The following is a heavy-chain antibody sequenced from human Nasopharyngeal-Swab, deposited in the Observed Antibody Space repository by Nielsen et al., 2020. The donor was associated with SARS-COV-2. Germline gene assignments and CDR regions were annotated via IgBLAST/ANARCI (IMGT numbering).Heavy chain of an antibody. D-gene: IGHD3-22*01. CDR2: IYPGDSDT. CDR3: ARGEVGRGYYSSNRFDP. Sequence: GESLKISCKGSGYSFTTNWIGRVRQKPGKGLEWMGIIYPGDSDTRYSPSFQGQVTISADKSISTAYLQWNSLTASDTAIYYCARGEVGRGYYSSNRFDPWGQGTLVTVSS. CDR1: GYSFTTNW. J-gene: IGHJ5*02. V-gene: IGHV5-51*01.